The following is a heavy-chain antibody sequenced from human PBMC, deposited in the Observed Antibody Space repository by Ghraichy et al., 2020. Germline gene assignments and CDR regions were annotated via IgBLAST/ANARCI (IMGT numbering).Heavy chain of an antibody. CDR2: VSRDGTT. Sequence: SETLSLTCPVFGDSISTSYYWGWIRQPPGKDLEWIGIVSRDGTTHYSPTLKSRVAISVDTSKNQFSLKVTSVTAADTAVYFCARISDYGGYYVDYWGQGTLVTVSS. J-gene: IGHJ4*02. V-gene: IGHV4-38-2*01. D-gene: IGHD4-17*01. CDR3: ARISDYGGYYVDY. CDR1: GDSISTSYY.